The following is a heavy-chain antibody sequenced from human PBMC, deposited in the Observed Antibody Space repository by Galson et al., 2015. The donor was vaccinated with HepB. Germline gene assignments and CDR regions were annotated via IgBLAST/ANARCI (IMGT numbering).Heavy chain of an antibody. D-gene: IGHD4-17*01. J-gene: IGHJ5*02. CDR2: IYYSGST. V-gene: IGHV4-39*01. CDR1: GGSISSSSYY. CDR3: ARHGGVTTPFDP. Sequence: LSLTCTVSGGSISSSSYYWGWIRQPPGKGLEWIGSIYYSGSTYYNPSLKSRVTISVDTSKNQFSLKLSSVTAADTAVYYCARHGGVTTPFDPWGQGTLVTVSS.